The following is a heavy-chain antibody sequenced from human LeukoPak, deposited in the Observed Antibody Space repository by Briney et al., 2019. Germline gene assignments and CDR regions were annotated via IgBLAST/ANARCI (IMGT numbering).Heavy chain of an antibody. V-gene: IGHV1-2*02. J-gene: IGHJ4*02. Sequence: GASVTVSCTASGYTLTGYYLHWVRQAPGQGLEWMGWINPNTGATHSAQKFQGRITMTRDTSISTAYMDLSRLRSDDTAVYYCARDRVGSGWPRPYYFEVWGQGTLVTVSS. CDR3: ARDRVGSGWPRPYYFEV. D-gene: IGHD6-19*01. CDR2: INPNTGAT. CDR1: GYTLTGYY.